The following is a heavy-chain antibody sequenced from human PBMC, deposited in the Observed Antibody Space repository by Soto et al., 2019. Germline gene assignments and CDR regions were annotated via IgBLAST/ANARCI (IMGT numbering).Heavy chain of an antibody. V-gene: IGHV4-59*01. Sequence: SETLYLTCTVSGGSISSYYWSWIRQPPGKGLEWIGYIYYSGSTNYNPSLKSRVTISVDTSKNQFSLKLSSVTAADTAVYYCARFANYGSGSYQYYFDYWGQGTLVTVSS. CDR2: IYYSGST. CDR3: ARFANYGSGSYQYYFDY. J-gene: IGHJ4*02. D-gene: IGHD3-10*01. CDR1: GGSISSYY.